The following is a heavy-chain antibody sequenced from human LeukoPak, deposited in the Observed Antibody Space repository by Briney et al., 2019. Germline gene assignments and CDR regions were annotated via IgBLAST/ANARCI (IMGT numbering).Heavy chain of an antibody. J-gene: IGHJ6*03. CDR1: GYSFTSYW. Sequence: GESLKISCKGSGYSFTSYWIGWVRQMPGKGLEWKGIIYPGDSDTRYSPSFQGQVTISADKSISTAYLQWSSLKASDTAMYYCARSPIDYYYYMDVWGKGTTVTVSS. CDR2: IYPGDSDT. V-gene: IGHV5-51*01. CDR3: ARSPIDYYYYMDV.